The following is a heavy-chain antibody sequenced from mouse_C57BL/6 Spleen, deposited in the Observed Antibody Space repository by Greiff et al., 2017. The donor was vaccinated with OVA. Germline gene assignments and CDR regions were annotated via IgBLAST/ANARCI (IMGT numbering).Heavy chain of an antibody. CDR2: IYPGDGDT. Sequence: VQLQQSGPELVKPGASVKISCKASGYAFSSSWMNWVKQRPGKGLEWIGRIYPGDGDTNYNGKFKGKATLTADKSSSTAYMQLSSLTSEDSAVYFCARFYYYAMDYWGQGTSVTASS. CDR3: ARFYYYAMDY. V-gene: IGHV1-82*01. J-gene: IGHJ4*01. CDR1: GYAFSSSW.